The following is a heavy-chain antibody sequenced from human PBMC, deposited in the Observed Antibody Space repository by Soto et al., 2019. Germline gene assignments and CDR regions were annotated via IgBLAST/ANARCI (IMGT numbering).Heavy chain of an antibody. CDR3: VKDSRLQWLVPFDY. CDR1: GFTFSDYD. J-gene: IGHJ4*02. D-gene: IGHD6-19*01. Sequence: GGSLRLSCTASGFTFSDYDMHWVRQAAGKGLEWVSTIGAARDPYYTGSVKGRFTISRENARNSMFLQMNSVTVGDTAVYYCVKDSRLQWLVPFDYWGQGTLVTVSS. CDR2: IGAARDP. V-gene: IGHV3-13*05.